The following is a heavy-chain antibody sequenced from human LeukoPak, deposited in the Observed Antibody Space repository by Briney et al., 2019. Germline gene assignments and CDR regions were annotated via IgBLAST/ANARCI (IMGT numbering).Heavy chain of an antibody. V-gene: IGHV3-7*01. CDR1: GFTLSSYW. D-gene: IGHD1-26*01. Sequence: GGSLRLSCAASGFTLSSYWMFWVRQAPGKGLEWVATIKGDGSDKYYVDSVKGRFTISRDNAKNSLFLQMNSLRAEDTAVYYCARDGGHSADYWGQGTQVTVSS. CDR3: ARDGGHSADY. CDR2: IKGDGSDK. J-gene: IGHJ4*02.